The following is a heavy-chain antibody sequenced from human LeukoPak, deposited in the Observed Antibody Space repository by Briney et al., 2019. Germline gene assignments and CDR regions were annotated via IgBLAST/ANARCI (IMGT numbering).Heavy chain of an antibody. Sequence: SETLSLTCSVSGPSVTSGGFYWGWLRQPPGKGLEWIATVYYTGSTYYNPSLKSRVTISIDTSKNQFSLSLSSLVAADTAVYFCARHSGSGSLSRPFDPWGQGRLVTVSS. D-gene: IGHD3-10*01. CDR3: ARHSGSGSLSRPFDP. J-gene: IGHJ5*02. CDR1: GPSVTSGGFY. CDR2: VYYTGST. V-gene: IGHV4-39*01.